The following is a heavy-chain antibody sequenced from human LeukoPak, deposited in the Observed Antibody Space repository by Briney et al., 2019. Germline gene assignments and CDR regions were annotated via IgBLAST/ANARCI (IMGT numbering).Heavy chain of an antibody. CDR3: ARVPSSSPASAWFDP. V-gene: IGHV3-53*01. Sequence: GGSLRLSCVASGFSVSDNYMSWGRQAPGKGPEWVSVIYNGGRAYYADSVKGRFTISRDSSKNTLYLQMSSLRAEDTAVYYCARVPSSSPASAWFDPWGQGTVVTVSS. CDR2: IYNGGRA. J-gene: IGHJ5*02. CDR1: GFSVSDNY. D-gene: IGHD6-19*01.